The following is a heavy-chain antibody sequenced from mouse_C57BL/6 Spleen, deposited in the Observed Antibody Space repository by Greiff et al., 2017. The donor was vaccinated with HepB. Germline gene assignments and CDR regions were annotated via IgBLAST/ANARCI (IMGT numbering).Heavy chain of an antibody. J-gene: IGHJ1*03. D-gene: IGHD2-2*01. Sequence: VQLQQSGAEPVRPGASVTLSCKASGYTFTDYEMHWVKQTPVHGLEWIGAIDPETGGTAYNQKFKGKAILTADKSSSTAYMELRSLTSEDSAVYYCTTTMVTTGDWYFDVWGTGTTVTVSS. CDR2: IDPETGGT. CDR1: GYTFTDYE. V-gene: IGHV1-15*01. CDR3: TTTMVTTGDWYFDV.